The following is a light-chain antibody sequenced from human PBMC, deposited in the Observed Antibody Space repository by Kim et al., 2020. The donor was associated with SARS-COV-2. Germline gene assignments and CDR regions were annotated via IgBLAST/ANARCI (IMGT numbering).Light chain of an antibody. Sequence: ESVGDTFTITCRASQGINSNLAWYQQRPGKAPNLLIYSAFTLHSGVPSRFSGSGSGTDFTLTITSLQPEDFATYHCQQHHSFPLTFGGGTKVDIK. CDR1: QGINSN. CDR3: QQHHSFPLT. CDR2: SAF. J-gene: IGKJ4*01. V-gene: IGKV1-9*01.